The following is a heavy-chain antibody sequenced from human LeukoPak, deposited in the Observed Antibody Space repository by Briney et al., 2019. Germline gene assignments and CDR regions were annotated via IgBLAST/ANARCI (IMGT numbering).Heavy chain of an antibody. Sequence: GASVKVSCKASGYTFTSYGISWVRQAPGQGLEWMGWISAYNGNTNYAQKFQGRVTMTRNTSISTAYMELSSLRSEDTAVYYCARGRVETTYYDFWSGLRDIRRGYNWFDPWDQGTLVTVSS. J-gene: IGHJ5*02. CDR2: ISAYNGNT. CDR3: ARGRVETTYYDFWSGLRDIRRGYNWFDP. V-gene: IGHV1-18*01. CDR1: GYTFTSYG. D-gene: IGHD3-3*01.